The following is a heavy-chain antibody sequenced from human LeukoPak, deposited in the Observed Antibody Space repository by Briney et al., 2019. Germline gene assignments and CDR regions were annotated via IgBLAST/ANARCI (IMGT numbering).Heavy chain of an antibody. Sequence: SETLSLICTVSGGSISSGTYYWSWIRQPAGKGLEWIGRMYGSGSTNYNPSLKSRVTISVDTSKNQFSLKLSSVTAADTAVYYCARGPPPDFDYWGQGTLVTVSS. V-gene: IGHV4-61*02. J-gene: IGHJ4*02. CDR1: GGSISSGTYY. CDR3: ARGPPPDFDY. CDR2: MYGSGST.